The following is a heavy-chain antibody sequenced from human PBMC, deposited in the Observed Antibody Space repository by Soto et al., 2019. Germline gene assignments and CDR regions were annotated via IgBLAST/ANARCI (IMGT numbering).Heavy chain of an antibody. J-gene: IGHJ4*02. V-gene: IGHV4-39*01. D-gene: IGHD6-13*01. CDR2: FHFGGST. Sequence: QLQLQESGPGLVKPSETLSLTCTVSGDSVSSSSYYWGWIRQPPGKGLGWIGSFHFGGSTYCNPSLKFRVTISVDTSKNQVSLTLTSVTAADTAVDYCARMYSGLEYWGQGTLVTVSS. CDR3: ARMYSGLEY. CDR1: GDSVSSSSYY.